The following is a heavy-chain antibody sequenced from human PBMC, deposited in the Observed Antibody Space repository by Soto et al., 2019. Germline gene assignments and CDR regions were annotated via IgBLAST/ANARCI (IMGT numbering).Heavy chain of an antibody. V-gene: IGHV1-69*02. Sequence: GASVKVSCKASGGTFSSYTISWVRQAPGQGLEWMGRIIPILGIANYAQKFQGRVTITADESTSTAYMELSSLRSEDTAVYYCARWTYSYGYNWFDPWGQGTLVTVSS. CDR3: ARWTYSYGYNWFDP. D-gene: IGHD5-18*01. J-gene: IGHJ5*02. CDR2: IIPILGIA. CDR1: GGTFSSYT.